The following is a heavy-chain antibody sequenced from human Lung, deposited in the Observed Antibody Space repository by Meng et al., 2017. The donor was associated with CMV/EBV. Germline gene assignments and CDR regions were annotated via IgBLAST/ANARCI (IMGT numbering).Heavy chain of an antibody. Sequence: ASXXVSXXXXLYSFVDYFMHWVRQAPGQGLEWMGWINPRSGDTNYAQEFQGRVTMTRDTAISATYMELRRLRPDDTAVYYCARCNYYYDSSGPFGPWRQGTLVTVSS. V-gene: IGHV1-2*02. CDR1: LYSFVDYF. D-gene: IGHD3-22*01. CDR2: INPRSGDT. J-gene: IGHJ5*02. CDR3: ARCNYYYDSSGPFGP.